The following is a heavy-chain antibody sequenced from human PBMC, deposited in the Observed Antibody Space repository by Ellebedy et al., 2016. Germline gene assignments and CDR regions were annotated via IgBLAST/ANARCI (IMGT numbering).Heavy chain of an antibody. CDR3: ARLRRFGDFHDAFDM. J-gene: IGHJ3*02. D-gene: IGHD3-10*01. Sequence: SETLSLTCTVSGGSISPYYWSWIRQPPGKGLEWIGYIYYSGTTNYNPSPKSRVTISVDTSNNQFSLKLSSVTAADTAVYYCARLRRFGDFHDAFDMWGQGTMVTVSS. V-gene: IGHV4-59*01. CDR2: IYYSGTT. CDR1: GGSISPYY.